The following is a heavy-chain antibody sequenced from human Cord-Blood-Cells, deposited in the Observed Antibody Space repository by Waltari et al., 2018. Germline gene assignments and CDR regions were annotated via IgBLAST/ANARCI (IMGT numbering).Heavy chain of an antibody. Sequence: QVQLVQSGAAVKKPGSSVKVSCKASGGTFSSYAISWVRPAPGQGLEWMGGIIPILGIANYAKKFQGRVTITADESTSTAYMELSSLRSEDTAVYYCALNASINWKFDYWGQGTLVTVSS. V-gene: IGHV1-69*04. CDR1: GGTFSSYA. CDR3: ALNASINWKFDY. D-gene: IGHD1-1*01. CDR2: IIPILGIA. J-gene: IGHJ4*02.